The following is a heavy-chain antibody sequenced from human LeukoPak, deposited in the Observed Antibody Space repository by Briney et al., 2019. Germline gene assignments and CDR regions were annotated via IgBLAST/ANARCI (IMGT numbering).Heavy chain of an antibody. Sequence: SETLSLTCAVYGGSFSGYYWSWIRQHPGKGLEWIGYIYYSGSTYYNPSLKSRVTISVDTSKNQFSLKLSSVTAADTAVYYCAGGIGVVVAAEYYFDYWGQGTLVTVSS. CDR3: AGGIGVVVAAEYYFDY. CDR2: IYYSGST. D-gene: IGHD2-15*01. V-gene: IGHV4-31*11. J-gene: IGHJ4*02. CDR1: GGSFSGYY.